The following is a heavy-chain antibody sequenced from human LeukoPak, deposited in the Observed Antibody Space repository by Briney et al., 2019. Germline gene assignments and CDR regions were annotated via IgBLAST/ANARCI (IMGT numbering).Heavy chain of an antibody. CDR3: AKDPAVANTARRFQH. D-gene: IGHD6-19*01. J-gene: IGHJ1*01. CDR2: IRGSGDTT. V-gene: IGHV3-23*01. CDR1: GFIFSAYG. Sequence: PGGSLRLSCAASGFIFSAYGMSWVRQAPGQGLEWVSAIRGSGDTTYYADSAKGRFIISRDNSKNTLYLHMNSLRVEDTAVYYCAKDPAVANTARRFQHWGQGTLVTVTS.